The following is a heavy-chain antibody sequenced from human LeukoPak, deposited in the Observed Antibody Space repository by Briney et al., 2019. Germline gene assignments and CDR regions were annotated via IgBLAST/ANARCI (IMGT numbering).Heavy chain of an antibody. J-gene: IGHJ4*02. CDR2: INHSGST. Sequence: PSETLSLTCAVYGGSFSGYYWSWIRQPPGKGLEWIGEINHSGSTNYNPSPKSRVTISVDTSKNQFSLKLSSVTAADTAVYYCARGSWNGDYVDYWGQGTLVTVSS. CDR1: GGSFSGYY. V-gene: IGHV4-34*01. CDR3: ARGSWNGDYVDY. D-gene: IGHD1-1*01.